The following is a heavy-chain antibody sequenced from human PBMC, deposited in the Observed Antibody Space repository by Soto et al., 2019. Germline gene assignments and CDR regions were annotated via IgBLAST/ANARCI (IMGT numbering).Heavy chain of an antibody. CDR2: IWYDGSDT. D-gene: IGHD1-7*01. CDR1: GFTFSNYG. J-gene: IGHJ4*02. CDR3: ARDVGGYNWNYDFEH. Sequence: GGSLRLSCAASGFTFSNYGMHWVRQAPGKGLEWVAIIWYDGSDTHCADSVKDRFTISRDNSKNTLYLQMHSLRAEDTAVYYCARDVGGYNWNYDFEHWGLGTLVTVSS. V-gene: IGHV3-33*01.